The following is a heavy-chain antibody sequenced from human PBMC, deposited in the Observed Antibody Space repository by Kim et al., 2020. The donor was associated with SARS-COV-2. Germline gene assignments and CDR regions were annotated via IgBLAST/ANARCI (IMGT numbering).Heavy chain of an antibody. CDR2: FDPEDGET. V-gene: IGHV1-24*01. CDR1: GYTLTELS. D-gene: IGHD6-13*01. Sequence: ASVKVSCKVSGYTLTELSMHWVRQAPGKGLEWMGVFDPEDGETIYAQKFQGRVTMTEDTSTDTAYLELSSLRSEDTAVYFCATGVAATGTRHDHYYFYGMDVWGQGITGTDSS. J-gene: IGHJ6*02. CDR3: ATGVAATGTRHDHYYFYGMDV.